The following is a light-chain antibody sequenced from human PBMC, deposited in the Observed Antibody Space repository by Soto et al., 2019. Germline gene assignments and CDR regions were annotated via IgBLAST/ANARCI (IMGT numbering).Light chain of an antibody. CDR2: YAS. J-gene: IGKJ5*01. V-gene: IGKV3-15*01. CDR1: QSVSNN. Sequence: EIMMTQSPATLSVSPGERATLSCRASQSVSNNLAWYQQKPGQAPRLLIYYASTRATGIPVRFSGSGSGTECTLTISSLQSEDFALFYCQQYNNSPPLTLGQGTRLEIK. CDR3: QQYNNSPPLT.